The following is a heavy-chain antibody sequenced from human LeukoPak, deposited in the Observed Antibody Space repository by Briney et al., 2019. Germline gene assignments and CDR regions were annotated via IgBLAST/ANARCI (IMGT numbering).Heavy chain of an antibody. CDR3: ATGGRSGMAFDF. CDR2: IYGGGNT. D-gene: IGHD2-8*01. Sequence: GGSLRLSFSFSGFIATSNYMAWVRQSPGKGLQWISFIYGGGNTLYADSVRERFSISRDNSKSTLYLQMSSLRVEDTAVYYCATGGRSGMAFDFWGQGTLVTVSS. CDR1: GFIATSNY. J-gene: IGHJ4*02. V-gene: IGHV3-53*01.